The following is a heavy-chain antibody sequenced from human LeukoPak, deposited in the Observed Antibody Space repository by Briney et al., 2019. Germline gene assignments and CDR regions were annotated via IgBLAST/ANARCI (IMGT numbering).Heavy chain of an antibody. D-gene: IGHD6-19*01. V-gene: IGHV1-46*01. CDR1: GYTFTSYY. CDR2: INPSAGST. Sequence: VASVKVSCKASGYTFTSYYLHWVRQAPGQPLERMGIINPSAGSTSYAHKCQGRVTMTRDTSTSTGYMELSSLISEDTAVYYCARKGDIAVAGLVLDHWGQGTLVTVSS. CDR3: ARKGDIAVAGLVLDH. J-gene: IGHJ4*02.